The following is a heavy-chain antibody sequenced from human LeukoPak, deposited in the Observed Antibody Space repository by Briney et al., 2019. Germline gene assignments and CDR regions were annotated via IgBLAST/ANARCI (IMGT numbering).Heavy chain of an antibody. D-gene: IGHD3-22*01. CDR2: INPSGGST. V-gene: IGHV1-46*01. Sequence: ASVKVSCKASGYTFTSYYMHWARQAPGQGLEWMGIINPSGGSTSYAQKFQGRVTITADESTSTAYMELSSLRSEDTAVYYCASNYDSSGWYYYYMDVWGKGTTVTVSS. J-gene: IGHJ6*03. CDR3: ASNYDSSGWYYYYMDV. CDR1: GYTFTSYY.